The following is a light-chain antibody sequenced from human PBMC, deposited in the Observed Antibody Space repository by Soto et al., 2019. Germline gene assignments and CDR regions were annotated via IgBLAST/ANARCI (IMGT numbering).Light chain of an antibody. J-gene: IGKJ4*01. CDR1: QSVSSSY. CDR3: QQYGSSPLT. CDR2: GAS. Sequence: EIVLTQSPGTLSLSPGERATLSCRASQSVSSSYLAWYQQKPGQAPRLLIYGASSRATGIPDRFSGSGSGRDFTLTISRLEADDFAVYYCQQYGSSPLTFXGGTKVDIK. V-gene: IGKV3-20*01.